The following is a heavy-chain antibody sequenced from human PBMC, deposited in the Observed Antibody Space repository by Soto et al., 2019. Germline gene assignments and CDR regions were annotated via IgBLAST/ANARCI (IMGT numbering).Heavy chain of an antibody. CDR2: VYYSGTP. Sequence: QVQLQESGPGLVKPSETLSLTCTVSGGSVSSATYYWNWIRQPSGKGLEWIGSVYYSGTPNYNPSLKSRVTISMDTSYNRLSLKLRSVTAADTAVYYCARDLYLRTGPWGMDVWGQGTTVTVSS. CDR3: ARDLYLRTGPWGMDV. CDR1: GGSVSSATYY. J-gene: IGHJ6*02. V-gene: IGHV4-61*01. D-gene: IGHD3-9*01.